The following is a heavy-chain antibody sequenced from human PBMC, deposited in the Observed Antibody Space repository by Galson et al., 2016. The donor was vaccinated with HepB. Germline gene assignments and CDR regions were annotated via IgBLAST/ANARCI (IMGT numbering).Heavy chain of an antibody. V-gene: IGHV3-9*01. Sequence: SLRLSCAASGFTFSSYEMNWVRQAPGKGLEWVSGINGNSVSIEYADSVKGRFTISRDNAKNSLHLQMNSLRAEDTALYYCVKGLRLGALSLYHDAFDIWGQGTTVTVSS. CDR1: GFTFSSYE. J-gene: IGHJ3*02. D-gene: IGHD3-16*02. CDR2: INGNSVSI. CDR3: VKGLRLGALSLYHDAFDI.